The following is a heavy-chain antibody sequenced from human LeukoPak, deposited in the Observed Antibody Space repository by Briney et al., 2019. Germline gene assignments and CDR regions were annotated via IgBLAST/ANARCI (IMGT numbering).Heavy chain of an antibody. D-gene: IGHD3-10*01. J-gene: IGHJ6*02. CDR3: ASSMVRGVIHAPHYGMDV. V-gene: IGHV3-53*01. CDR1: GFTVSSNY. Sequence: QPGGSLRLSCAASGFTVSSNYMSWVRQAPGKGLEWVSVIYSGGSTYYADSVKGRFTTSRDNSKNTLYLQMNSLRAEDTAVYYCASSMVRGVIHAPHYGMDVWGQGTTVTVSS. CDR2: IYSGGST.